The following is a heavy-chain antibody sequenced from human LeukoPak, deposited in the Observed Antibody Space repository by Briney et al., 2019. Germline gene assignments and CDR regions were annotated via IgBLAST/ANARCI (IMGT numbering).Heavy chain of an antibody. CDR3: ARNNNFVGTTNNDAFDI. CDR2: IYYSGST. J-gene: IGHJ3*02. V-gene: IGHV4-59*01. CDR1: GGSISSYY. Sequence: PSETLSLTCTVSGGSISSYYWSWIRQPPGKGLDWIGYIYYSGSTNYNPSLKSRVTISVDTSKNQFSLKLSSVTAADTAVYYCARNNNFVGTTNNDAFDIWGQGTMVTVS. D-gene: IGHD1-26*01.